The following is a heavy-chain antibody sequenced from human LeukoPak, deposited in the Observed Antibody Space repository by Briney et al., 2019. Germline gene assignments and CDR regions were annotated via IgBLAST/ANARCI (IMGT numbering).Heavy chain of an antibody. J-gene: IGHJ4*02. CDR1: GYTFTSYG. Sequence: ASVKVSCKASGYTFTSYGISWVRQAPGQGLEWMGGIIPIYGTTNYAQKFQGRVTITTDESTSTAYMELSSLRSEDTAVYYCSIRRPWYSFSWPTWYYFVDWGQKGLVTVSS. D-gene: IGHD6-13*01. V-gene: IGHV1-69*05. CDR3: SIRRPWYSFSWPTWYYFVD. CDR2: IIPIYGTT.